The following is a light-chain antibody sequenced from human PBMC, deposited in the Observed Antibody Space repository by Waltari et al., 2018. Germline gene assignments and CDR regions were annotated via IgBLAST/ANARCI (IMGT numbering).Light chain of an antibody. CDR3: SSYTSSSTLVV. CDR2: EVS. J-gene: IGLJ1*01. CDR1: SSDVGAYNT. Sequence: QSALTQPASVSGPPGQSITLSCTGTSSDVGAYNTVSWYQQHPGKAPQLMIYEVSNRPSGFSNRFSGSKSGNTASLTISGLQAEDEADYYCSSYTSSSTLVVFGTGTKVTVL. V-gene: IGLV2-14*01.